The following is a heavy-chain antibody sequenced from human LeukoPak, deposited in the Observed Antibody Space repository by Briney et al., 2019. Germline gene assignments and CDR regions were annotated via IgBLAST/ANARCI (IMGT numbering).Heavy chain of an antibody. J-gene: IGHJ6*02. CDR1: GGSISSYY. V-gene: IGHV4-59*06. CDR2: IYYSGST. CDR3: ARDSGYYYGSGSYSYYYYGMDV. D-gene: IGHD3-10*01. Sequence: SETLSLTCTVSGGSISSYYWSWIRQHPGKGLEWIGYIYYSGSTYYNPSLKSRVTISVDTSKNQFSLKLSSVTAADTAVYYCARDSGYYYGSGSYSYYYYGMDVWGQGTTVTVSS.